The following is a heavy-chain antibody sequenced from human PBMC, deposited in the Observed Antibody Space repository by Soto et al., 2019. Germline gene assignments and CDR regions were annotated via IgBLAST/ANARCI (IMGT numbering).Heavy chain of an antibody. CDR2: IKEDGSEK. CDR3: ARDKKGATGRLEYCFVH. CDR1: GFTFSSYW. Sequence: PGGSLRLSCAASGFTFSSYWMSWVRQAPGKGLEWVANIKEDGSEKYYVDSVKGRFTISRDNAKNSLYLQMNSLRAEDTAVYYCARDKKGATGRLEYCFVHWGQGSRVTVSS. D-gene: IGHD3-16*01. V-gene: IGHV3-7*01. J-gene: IGHJ4*02.